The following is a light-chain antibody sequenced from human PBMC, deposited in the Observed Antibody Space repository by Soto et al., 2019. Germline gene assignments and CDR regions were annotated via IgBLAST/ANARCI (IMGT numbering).Light chain of an antibody. CDR2: AAS. CDR1: QSVSSN. V-gene: IGKV3-15*01. Sequence: IVMTQSPVTLSVSPGEIATLSCRASQSVSSNLAWYQQRPGQAPRLLMYAASTPATGIPARFSGSGSGTEFSLTISGLQSEDFVVYFCQQYDNWPLTFGGGTKVGMK. CDR3: QQYDNWPLT. J-gene: IGKJ4*01.